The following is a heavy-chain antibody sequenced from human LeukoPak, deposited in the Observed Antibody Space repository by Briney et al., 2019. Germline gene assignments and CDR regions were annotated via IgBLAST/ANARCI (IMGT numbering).Heavy chain of an antibody. CDR1: GFTLKNYW. CDR2: VKGDGGFT. V-gene: IGHV3-74*01. D-gene: IGHD5-24*01. Sequence: PGGSLRLSCEISGFTLKNYWMSWLRQAPGKGLVWVSRVKGDGGFTNYADSVYGRFTISRDNAKNTLYLHMHSLRAEDTAVYYCVRDGDDFNFDYWGQGSLVTVSS. CDR3: VRDGDDFNFDY. J-gene: IGHJ4*02.